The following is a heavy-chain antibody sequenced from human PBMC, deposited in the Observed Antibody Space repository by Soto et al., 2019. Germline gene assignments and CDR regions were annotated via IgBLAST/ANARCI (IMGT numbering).Heavy chain of an antibody. Sequence: EVQLLESGGDLVQPGGSLTLSCAASGFAFNAYAMNWVRQAPGKGLAWVSAISGGGGAIYYADSVKGRFTISRDNSKNTLYLHMSSLGAEDTANYYCARSVSSIESADYWGQGTLVTVSS. CDR2: ISGGGGAI. D-gene: IGHD3-3*01. CDR1: GFAFNAYA. V-gene: IGHV3-23*01. J-gene: IGHJ4*02. CDR3: ARSVSSIESADY.